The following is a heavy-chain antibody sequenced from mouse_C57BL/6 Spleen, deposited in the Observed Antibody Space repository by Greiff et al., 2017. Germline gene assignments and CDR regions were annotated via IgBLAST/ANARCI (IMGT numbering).Heavy chain of an antibody. CDR3: ARDGDYGPSYAMDY. CDR1: GFTFSDYY. D-gene: IGHD2-4*01. V-gene: IGHV5-16*01. CDR2: INYDGSSP. J-gene: IGHJ4*01. Sequence: EVKLMESEGGLVQPGSSMKLSCTASGFTFSDYYMAWVRQVPEKGLEWVANINYDGSSPYYLDSLKSRFIISIDNAKNILYLQMSSLKSEDTATYYCARDGDYGPSYAMDYWGQGTSVTVSS.